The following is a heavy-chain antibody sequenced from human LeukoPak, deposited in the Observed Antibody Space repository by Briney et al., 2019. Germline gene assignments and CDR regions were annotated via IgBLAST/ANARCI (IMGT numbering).Heavy chain of an antibody. Sequence: SETLSLTCTVSGGSISSGGYYWSWIRQHPGKGLEWIGYIYYSGSTYYNPSLKSRVTISVDTSKNQFSLKLSSVTAADTAVYYCARGVGASTGYYFDYWGQGTLVTVSS. V-gene: IGHV4-31*03. J-gene: IGHJ4*02. CDR1: GGSISSGGYY. D-gene: IGHD2-2*01. CDR3: ARGVGASTGYYFDY. CDR2: IYYSGST.